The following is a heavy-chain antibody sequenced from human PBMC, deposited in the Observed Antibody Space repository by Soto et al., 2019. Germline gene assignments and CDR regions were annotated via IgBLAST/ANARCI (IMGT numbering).Heavy chain of an antibody. J-gene: IGHJ5*02. D-gene: IGHD3-10*01. V-gene: IGHV3-30*18. CDR3: AKSARPRGDWFDP. CDR1: GFTFSSYG. Sequence: GGSLRLSCAASGFTFSSYGMSWVRQAPGKGLEWVAVISYDGSNKYYADSVKGRFTISRDNSKTTLYLQMNSLRAEDTAVYYCAKSARPRGDWFDPWGQGT. CDR2: ISYDGSNK.